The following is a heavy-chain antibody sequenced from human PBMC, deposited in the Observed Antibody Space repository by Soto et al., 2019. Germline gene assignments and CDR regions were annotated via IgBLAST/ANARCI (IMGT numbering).Heavy chain of an antibody. Sequence: ESGGGLVKPGGSLRLSCAASGFTFSSYSMNWVRQAPGKGLEWVSSISSSSSYIYYADSVKGRFTISRDNAKNSLYLQMNSLRAEDTAVYYCARDLGSSTSCYDYWGQGTLVTVSS. J-gene: IGHJ4*02. V-gene: IGHV3-21*01. CDR1: GFTFSSYS. CDR2: ISSSSSYI. D-gene: IGHD2-2*01. CDR3: ARDLGSSTSCYDY.